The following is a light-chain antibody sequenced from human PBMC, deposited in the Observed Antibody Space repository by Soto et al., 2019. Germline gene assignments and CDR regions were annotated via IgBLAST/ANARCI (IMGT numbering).Light chain of an antibody. CDR1: SSDVGGYNY. Sequence: TSSDVGGYNYVSWYQQHPGKAPKLMIYDVSNRPSGVSNRFSGSKSGNTASLTISGLQAEDEADYYCSSYTSRSSSTYVFGTGTKVTVL. CDR2: DVS. J-gene: IGLJ1*01. V-gene: IGLV2-14*04. CDR3: SSYTSRSSSTYV.